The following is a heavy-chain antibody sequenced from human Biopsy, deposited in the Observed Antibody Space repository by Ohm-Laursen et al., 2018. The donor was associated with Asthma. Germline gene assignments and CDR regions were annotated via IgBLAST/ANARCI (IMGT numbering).Heavy chain of an antibody. CDR2: INPNGGAT. CDR1: AYTFIGYP. J-gene: IGHJ5*02. D-gene: IGHD7-27*01. CDR3: ARVQKSPGDRWFDP. V-gene: IGHV1-2*06. Sequence: AASVKVSCKASAYTFIGYPLHWVRQAPGEGLEWMGRINPNGGATIYAQKFQGRVTMTRDTSISTAYMELSRLTSDDTAVYYCARVQKSPGDRWFDPWGQGTLVTVSS.